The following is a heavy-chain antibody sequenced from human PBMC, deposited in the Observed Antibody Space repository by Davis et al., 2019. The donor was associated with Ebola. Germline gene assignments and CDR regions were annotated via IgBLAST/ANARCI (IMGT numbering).Heavy chain of an antibody. Sequence: PSETLSLTCTVSGGSISSYYWSWIRQPPGKGLEWIGYIYYSGSTNYNPSLKSRVTISVDTSKNQFSLKLSSVTAADTAVYYCARHYYDFWSGYYGGNWFDPWGQGTLVTVSS. CDR2: IYYSGST. CDR3: ARHYYDFWSGYYGGNWFDP. V-gene: IGHV4-59*08. J-gene: IGHJ5*02. D-gene: IGHD3-3*01. CDR1: GGSISSYY.